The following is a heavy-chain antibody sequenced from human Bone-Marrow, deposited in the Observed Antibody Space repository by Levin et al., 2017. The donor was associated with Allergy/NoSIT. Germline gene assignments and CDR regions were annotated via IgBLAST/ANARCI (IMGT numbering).Heavy chain of an antibody. CDR1: GFNSSNYW. Sequence: GGSLRLSCAASGFNSSNYWMSWVRQAPGKGLEWVANIKQDGSEKYHVDSVKGRFTISRDNARNTVYLQMNRLRGEDTAVYYCARAAGAAGRGGMDVWGQGATVTVSS. V-gene: IGHV3-7*01. J-gene: IGHJ6*02. CDR3: ARAAGAAGRGGMDV. D-gene: IGHD6-13*01. CDR2: IKQDGSEK.